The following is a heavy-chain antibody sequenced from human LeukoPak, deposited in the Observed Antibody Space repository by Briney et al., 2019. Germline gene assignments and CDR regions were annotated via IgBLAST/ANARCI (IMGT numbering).Heavy chain of an antibody. CDR3: ARGVVVVAATGGADYYYYMDV. Sequence: PSGTLSLTCTVSGGSISSGDYYWSWIRQPPGKGLEWIGYIYYSGSTYYNPSLKSRVTISVDTSKNQFSLKLSSVTAADTAVYYCARGVVVVAATGGADYYYYMDVWGKGTTVTVSS. V-gene: IGHV4-30-4*08. CDR2: IYYSGST. D-gene: IGHD2-15*01. CDR1: GGSISSGDYY. J-gene: IGHJ6*03.